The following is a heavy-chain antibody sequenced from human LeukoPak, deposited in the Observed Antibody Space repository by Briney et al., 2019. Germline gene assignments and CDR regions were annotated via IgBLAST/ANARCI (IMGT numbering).Heavy chain of an antibody. D-gene: IGHD3-10*01. J-gene: IGHJ4*02. CDR3: ARALYYYGSGSYSDY. CDR2: ISAYNGNT. V-gene: IGHV1-18*01. CDR1: GYTFTSYG. Sequence: ASVKVSCKASGYTFTSYGISWVRPAPGQGLEWMGWISAYNGNTNYAQKLQGRVTMTTDTSTSTAYMELRSLRSEDTAVYYCARALYYYGSGSYSDYWGQGTLVTVSS.